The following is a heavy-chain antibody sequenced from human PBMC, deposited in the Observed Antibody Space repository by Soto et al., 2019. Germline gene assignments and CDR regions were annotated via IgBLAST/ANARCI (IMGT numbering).Heavy chain of an antibody. CDR1: GWSFRVYY. Sequence: PSETLSLTCAVYGWSFRVYYWSWIRQPPGKGLEWLGEINHGGSTNYNPSLKSRVTISVDTTKNQFSLKVSSVTAADTAVYYCVRGNSATVTTKPFDAWGEGTLVTVAS. D-gene: IGHD4-17*01. CDR2: INHGGST. CDR3: VRGNSATVTTKPFDA. V-gene: IGHV4-34*01. J-gene: IGHJ4*02.